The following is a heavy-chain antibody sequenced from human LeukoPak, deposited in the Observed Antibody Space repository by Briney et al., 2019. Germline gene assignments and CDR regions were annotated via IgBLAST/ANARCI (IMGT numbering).Heavy chain of an antibody. V-gene: IGHV4-59*01. D-gene: IGHD3-16*01. CDR1: GGSFSGYY. J-gene: IGHJ3*02. CDR2: VHYYGST. Sequence: PSETLSLTCAVYGGSFSGYYWSWIRQPPGKGLEWIGYVHYYGSTNYNPSLKSRVTISRDTSKNRFSLRLSSVTAADTAVYYCARETQNLRVSGAFDIWGQGAMVSVSS. CDR3: ARETQNLRVSGAFDI.